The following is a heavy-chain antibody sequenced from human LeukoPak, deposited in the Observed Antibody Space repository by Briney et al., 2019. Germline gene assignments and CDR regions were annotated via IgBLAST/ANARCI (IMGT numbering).Heavy chain of an antibody. V-gene: IGHV3-23*01. CDR2: ISGSGGST. D-gene: IGHD3-22*01. Sequence: GGSLRLSCAASGFTITSYAMSWVRQAPGKGLEWVSGISGSGGSTYYADSVKGRFTISRDNSKNTLYLQMNSLRAEDTAVYYCAKHYDSSGYFYYYYMDVWGKGTTVTVSS. CDR1: GFTITSYA. CDR3: AKHYDSSGYFYYYYMDV. J-gene: IGHJ6*03.